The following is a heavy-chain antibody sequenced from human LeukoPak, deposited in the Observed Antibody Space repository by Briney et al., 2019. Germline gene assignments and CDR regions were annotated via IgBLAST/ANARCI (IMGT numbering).Heavy chain of an antibody. Sequence: GGSLRLSCAASGFTFSSYAMSWVRQAPGKGLEWVSSISSSSTYMYYADSVKGRFTISRDDAETSLYLQMNSLRAGDTAVYYCVRGDYYYYGLDVWGQGTTVTVSS. CDR3: VRGDYYYYGLDV. CDR2: ISSSSTYM. CDR1: GFTFSSYA. V-gene: IGHV3-21*01. J-gene: IGHJ6*02.